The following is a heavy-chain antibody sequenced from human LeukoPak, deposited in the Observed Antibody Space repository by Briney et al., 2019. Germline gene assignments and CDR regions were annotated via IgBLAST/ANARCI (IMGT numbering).Heavy chain of an antibody. V-gene: IGHV4-34*01. CDR2: INHSGST. D-gene: IGHD5-12*01. J-gene: IGHJ5*02. Sequence: SETLSLTCAVYGGSFSGYYWSWIRQPPGKGLEWIGEINHSGSTNYNPSLKSRVTISVDTSKNQFSLKLSSVTAADTAVYYCASYSGYDDGWFDPWGQGTLVTVSS. CDR1: GGSFSGYY. CDR3: ASYSGYDDGWFDP.